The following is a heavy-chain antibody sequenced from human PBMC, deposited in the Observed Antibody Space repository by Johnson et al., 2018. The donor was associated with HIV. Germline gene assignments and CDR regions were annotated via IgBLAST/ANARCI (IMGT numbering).Heavy chain of an antibody. V-gene: IGHV3-74*02. CDR1: GFTFSNYW. J-gene: IGHJ3*02. D-gene: IGHD4-11*01. Sequence: VQLVESGGGLVQPGGSLRLSCGASGFTFSNYWMQWVRQAPGKGLVWVSRINGDGSRSTYADSVKGRFTIARDNAKNPLYLQMNTLRAEDAAVYYCAKGWDPMTTVNTFAFDIWGKGTMVTVSS. CDR3: AKGWDPMTTVNTFAFDI. CDR2: INGDGSRS.